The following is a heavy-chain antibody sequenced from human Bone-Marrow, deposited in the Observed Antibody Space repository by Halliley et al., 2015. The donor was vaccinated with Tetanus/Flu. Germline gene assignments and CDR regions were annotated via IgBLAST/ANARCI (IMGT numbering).Heavy chain of an antibody. Sequence: TLSLTCTVSGGSISSYYWSWIRQPPGKGLEWIGYIYYSGSTNYNPSLKSRVTISVGTSKNQFSLKLSSVTAADTAVYYCARGSTYYYDSSGYYFDYWGQGTLVTVSS. J-gene: IGHJ4*02. D-gene: IGHD3-22*01. CDR1: GGSISSYY. V-gene: IGHV4-59*01. CDR3: ARGSTYYYDSSGYYFDY. CDR2: IYYSGST.